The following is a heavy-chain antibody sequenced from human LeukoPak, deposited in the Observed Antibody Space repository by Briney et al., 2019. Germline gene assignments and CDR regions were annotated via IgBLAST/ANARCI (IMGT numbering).Heavy chain of an antibody. CDR1: GYTFTSYD. CDR3: ARGPPAAARMYYMDV. Sequence: ASVKVSCKASGYTFTSYDINWVRQATGQGLEWMGWMNPNSGNTGYAQKFQGRITITRNTSISTAYMELSSLRSEDTAVYYCARGPPAAARMYYMDVWGKGTTVTVSS. D-gene: IGHD2-2*01. CDR2: MNPNSGNT. J-gene: IGHJ6*03. V-gene: IGHV1-8*03.